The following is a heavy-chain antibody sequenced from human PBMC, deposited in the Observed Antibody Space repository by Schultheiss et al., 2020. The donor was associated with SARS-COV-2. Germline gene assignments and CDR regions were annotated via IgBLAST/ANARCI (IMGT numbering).Heavy chain of an antibody. CDR1: GYSFTTYW. CDR2: IDPSDSYS. Sequence: GESLKISCKGSGYSFTTYWISWVRQMPGKGLEWMGKIDPSDSYSNYSPSFQGHVTISADKSINTAYLQWSSLKASDTAMYYCANTMAGGYGMDVWGQGTTVTVSS. CDR3: ANTMAGGYGMDV. J-gene: IGHJ6*02. V-gene: IGHV5-10-1*01. D-gene: IGHD6-19*01.